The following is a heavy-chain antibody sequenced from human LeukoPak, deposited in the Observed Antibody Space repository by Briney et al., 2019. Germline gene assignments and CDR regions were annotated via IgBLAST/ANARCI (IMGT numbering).Heavy chain of an antibody. CDR3: AKASNGYSSSCSDY. CDR2: ISYDGSNK. J-gene: IGHJ4*02. V-gene: IGHV3-30*18. CDR1: GFTFSNYW. Sequence: GGSLRLSCAASGFTFSNYWMTWFRQAPGKGLEWVAVISYDGSNKYYADSVKGRFTISRDNSKNSLYLQMNSLRAEDTAVYYCAKASNGYSSSCSDYWGQGTLVTVSS. D-gene: IGHD6-13*01.